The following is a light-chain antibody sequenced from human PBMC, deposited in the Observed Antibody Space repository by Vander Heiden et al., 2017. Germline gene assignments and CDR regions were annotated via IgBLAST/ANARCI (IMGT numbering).Light chain of an antibody. CDR1: RSVSSN. Sequence: EIVMTQSPATLSVSPGERATLSCRASRSVSSNLAWYQQKPGQAPRLLIYGASTRATGIPARFSGSGSGTEFTLTISSLQSEDFAVYYCQQDNNWPYTFGQGTKLEIK. J-gene: IGKJ2*01. CDR3: QQDNNWPYT. V-gene: IGKV3-15*01. CDR2: GAS.